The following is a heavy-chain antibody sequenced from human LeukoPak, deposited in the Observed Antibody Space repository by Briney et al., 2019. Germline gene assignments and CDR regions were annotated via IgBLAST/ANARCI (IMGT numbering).Heavy chain of an antibody. J-gene: IGHJ4*02. Sequence: SGPTLVNPTQTLTLTCTFSGFSLSTSGVGVGWIRQPPGKALEWLALIYWNDDKRYSPSLKSGLTITKDTSKNQVVLTMTNMDPVDTATYYCAHRRFLDSSGYFDYWGQGTLVTVSS. D-gene: IGHD3-22*01. V-gene: IGHV2-5*01. CDR1: GFSLSTSGVG. CDR2: IYWNDDK. CDR3: AHRRFLDSSGYFDY.